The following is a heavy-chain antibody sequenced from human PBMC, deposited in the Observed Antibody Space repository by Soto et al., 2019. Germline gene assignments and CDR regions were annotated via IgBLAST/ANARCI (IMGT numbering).Heavy chain of an antibody. CDR2: MNPNSGNT. V-gene: IGHV1-8*02. D-gene: IGHD3-10*01. Sequence: GASVKVSCKTSGYSFTSNAITWVRQAPGQGLEWMGWMNPNSGNTGYAQNFRGRVTMTQNTAIGTAYMELSSLRSDDTATYYCTRAYGAETFDFWGQGTRVTVSS. J-gene: IGHJ5*01. CDR1: GYSFTSNA. CDR3: TRAYGAETFDF.